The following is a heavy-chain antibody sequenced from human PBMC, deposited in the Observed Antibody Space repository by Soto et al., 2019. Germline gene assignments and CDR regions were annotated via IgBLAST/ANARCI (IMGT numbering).Heavy chain of an antibody. Sequence: ASVKVSCKASGYTFTSYYLHWVRQAPRQGLEWMGIINPSGGSTSYTQKFQGRVTMTGDASTSRVYIELSSLRSEDTAVYYCARVNLVDTAMGSFDYWGQGTLVTVSS. J-gene: IGHJ4*02. D-gene: IGHD5-18*01. CDR3: ARVNLVDTAMGSFDY. CDR2: INPSGGST. V-gene: IGHV1-46*01. CDR1: GYTFTSYY.